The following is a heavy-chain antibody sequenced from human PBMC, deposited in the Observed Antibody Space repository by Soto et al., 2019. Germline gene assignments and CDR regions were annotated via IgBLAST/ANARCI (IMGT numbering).Heavy chain of an antibody. CDR3: ARQGTSTKYYTMDV. J-gene: IGHJ6*02. Sequence: GGSLRLSCAGSGFTFSTYSMAWARQAPGKGLEWVSSISSSSSATYINYADSVKGRFTISRDNAQNSLYLQMNSLRPEDTAVYYWARQGTSTKYYTMDVWGQGTTVTVSS. D-gene: IGHD2-2*01. CDR2: ISSSSSATYI. CDR1: GFTFSTYS. V-gene: IGHV3-21*01.